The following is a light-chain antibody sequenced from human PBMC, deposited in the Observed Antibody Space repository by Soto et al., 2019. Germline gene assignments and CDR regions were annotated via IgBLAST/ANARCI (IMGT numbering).Light chain of an antibody. CDR1: SGHSSYA. Sequence: QLVLTQPPSASASLGASVKLTCTLSSGHSSYAIAWHQQQPEKGPRYLMKLNSDGSHSKGDGIPDRFSGSSSGAERYLTIASLQSADEADYYCQTWGTGIRVFGGGTKLTVL. CDR3: QTWGTGIRV. CDR2: LNSDGSH. J-gene: IGLJ3*02. V-gene: IGLV4-69*01.